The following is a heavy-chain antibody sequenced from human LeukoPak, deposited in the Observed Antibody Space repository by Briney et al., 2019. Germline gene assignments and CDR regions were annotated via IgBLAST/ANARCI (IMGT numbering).Heavy chain of an antibody. J-gene: IGHJ3*02. D-gene: IGHD1-14*01. CDR2: ISGSGGTT. Sequence: GGSLRLSCAASGFTFSSYWMHWVRQAPGKGLEWVSTISGSGGTTYYADSVKGRFTISRDNSKNTLYLQMNTLRAEDTAVYYCAKPARTDAFDIWGQGTMVTVSS. V-gene: IGHV3-23*01. CDR3: AKPARTDAFDI. CDR1: GFTFSSYW.